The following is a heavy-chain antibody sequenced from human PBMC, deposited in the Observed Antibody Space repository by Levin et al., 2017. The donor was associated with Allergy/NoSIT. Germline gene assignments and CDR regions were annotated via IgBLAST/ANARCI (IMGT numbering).Heavy chain of an antibody. CDR2: INPNSGGT. CDR1: GYTFTGYY. Sequence: ASVKVSCKASGYTFTGYYMHWVRQAPGQGLEWMGWINPNSGGTNYAQKFQGRVTMTRDTSISTAYMELSRLRSDDTAVYYCARAGWRGRDGNHRAFDIWGQGTMVTVSS. J-gene: IGHJ3*02. CDR3: ARAGWRGRDGNHRAFDI. V-gene: IGHV1-2*02. D-gene: IGHD5-24*01.